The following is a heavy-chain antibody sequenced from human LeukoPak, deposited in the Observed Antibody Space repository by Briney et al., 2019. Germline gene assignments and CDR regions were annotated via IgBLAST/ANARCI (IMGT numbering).Heavy chain of an antibody. CDR2: INARGDT. J-gene: IGHJ5*02. D-gene: IGHD2-2*01. CDR1: GWSFNDHY. Sequence: PSETLSLTCAVYGWSFNDHYWNWIRQPPGKGLEWIGEINARGDTNFNPSLKSRVTISVDSSKNQFSLTLRSMIAADTAVYYCARGQVSAARGYNWFDPWGQGTLVTVSS. V-gene: IGHV4-34*01. CDR3: ARGQVSAARGYNWFDP.